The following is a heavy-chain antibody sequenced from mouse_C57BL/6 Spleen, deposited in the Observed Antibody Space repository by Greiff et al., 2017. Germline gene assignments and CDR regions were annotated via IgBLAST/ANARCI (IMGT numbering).Heavy chain of an antibody. CDR3: ASYYGSSPVDY. V-gene: IGHV1-55*01. CDR1: GYTFTSYW. D-gene: IGHD1-1*01. CDR2: IYPGSGST. Sequence: QVQLQQSGAELVKPGASVKMSCKASGYTFTSYWITWVKQRPGQGLEWIGDIYPGSGSTNYNEKFKSKATLTVDTSSSTAYMQLSSLTSEDSAVYYCASYYGSSPVDYWGQGTTLTVSS. J-gene: IGHJ2*01.